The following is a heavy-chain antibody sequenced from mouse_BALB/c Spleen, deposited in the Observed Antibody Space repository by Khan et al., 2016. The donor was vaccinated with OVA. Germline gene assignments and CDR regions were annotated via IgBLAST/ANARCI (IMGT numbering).Heavy chain of an antibody. CDR1: GFSLTNYG. Sequence: QVQLKQSGPGLVQPSQSLSITCTVSGFSLTNYGVHWVRQSPGKGLEWLGVIWSGGSTDYNAAFISRLIISKDKSKRQVFFKMNSLQADETAISYWARNQRGYYGSSAGFAYWGQGTLVTVSA. J-gene: IGHJ3*01. CDR2: IWSGGST. CDR3: ARNQRGYYGSSAGFAY. V-gene: IGHV2-2*01. D-gene: IGHD1-1*01.